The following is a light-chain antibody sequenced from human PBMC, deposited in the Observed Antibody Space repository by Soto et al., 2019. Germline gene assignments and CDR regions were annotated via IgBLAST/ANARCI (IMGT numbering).Light chain of an antibody. J-gene: IGKJ1*01. CDR2: KAS. CDR1: QSISSW. V-gene: IGKV1-5*03. Sequence: DIQMTQSPYTLSASVGDRVTITCRASQSISSWLAWYQQKPGKAPKLLIYKASSLESGVPARFRGSGSGTEFTLTISSLQPDDFATYYCQQYNSYSRTFGQGTKVEIQ. CDR3: QQYNSYSRT.